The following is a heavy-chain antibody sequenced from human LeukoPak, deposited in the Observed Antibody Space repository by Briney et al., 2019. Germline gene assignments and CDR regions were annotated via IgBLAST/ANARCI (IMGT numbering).Heavy chain of an antibody. J-gene: IGHJ6*02. CDR1: GFLFSDFA. V-gene: IGHV3-49*03. Sequence: GGSLRLSCTASGFLFSDFAINWFRQAPGQGLEWVGFIRSKDYGGTTEYAASVKGRFTISRDESKSIAYLQMNSLKTEDTAVYYCTRGQEGNYYHFGMDVWGHGTTVTVSS. CDR2: IRSKDYGGTT. CDR3: TRGQEGNYYHFGMDV.